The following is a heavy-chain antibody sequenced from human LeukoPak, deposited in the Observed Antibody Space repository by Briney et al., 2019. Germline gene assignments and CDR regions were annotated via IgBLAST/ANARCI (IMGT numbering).Heavy chain of an antibody. CDR2: ISSSSSYI. J-gene: IGHJ4*02. V-gene: IGHV3-21*01. D-gene: IGHD1-26*01. CDR1: GFTFSSYS. Sequence: GGSLRLSCAASGFTFSSYSMNWVRRAPGKGLEWVSSISSSSSYIYYADSVKGRFAISRDNAKNSLYLQMNSLRAEDTAVYYCARAHIVGATIDYWGQGTLVTVSS. CDR3: ARAHIVGATIDY.